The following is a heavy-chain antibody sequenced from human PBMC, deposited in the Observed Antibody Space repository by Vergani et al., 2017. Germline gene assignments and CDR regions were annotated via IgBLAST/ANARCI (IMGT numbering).Heavy chain of an antibody. Sequence: QVQLVQSGAEVKKPGSSVKVSCKASGGTFSSYAISWVRQAPGQGLEWMGGIIPIFGTANYAQKFQGRVTITADESTNTAYMELSSLRSEDTAVYYCASRDITIFGVVIIRGYDYYGMDVWGQGTTVTVSS. CDR3: ASRDITIFGVVIIRGYDYYGMDV. CDR1: GGTFSSYA. D-gene: IGHD3-3*01. V-gene: IGHV1-69*01. CDR2: IIPIFGTA. J-gene: IGHJ6*02.